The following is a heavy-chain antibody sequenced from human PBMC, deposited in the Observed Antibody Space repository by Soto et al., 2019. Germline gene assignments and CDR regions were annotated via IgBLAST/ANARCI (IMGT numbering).Heavy chain of an antibody. CDR3: ARGELVWDV. J-gene: IGHJ6*04. V-gene: IGHV4-34*09. Sequence: SETLSLTCAVYGGSFSGYYWSWIRQPPGKGLEWIGFIYYNGNTYYNPSLKSRATISQDTSKNQFSLKLSSVTAADTAVYYCARGELVWDVWGKGTTVTVSS. CDR1: GGSFSGYY. D-gene: IGHD3-10*01. CDR2: IYYNGNT.